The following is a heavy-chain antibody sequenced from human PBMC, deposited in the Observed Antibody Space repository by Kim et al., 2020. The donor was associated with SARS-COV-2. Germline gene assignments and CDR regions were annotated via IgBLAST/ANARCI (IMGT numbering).Heavy chain of an antibody. CDR3: ARGGGVPDHDWHFDV. CDR1: GFTFSAYW. D-gene: IGHD2-15*01. CDR2: ITSTGSSQ. Sequence: GGSLRLSCAASGFTFSAYWMHWVRQAPGKGLVWVSRITSTGSSQSYADSVKGRFTNSRDNAKNTLYLQMNSLRAEDTAVYYCARGGGVPDHDWHFDVWGRGSLASVS. J-gene: IGHJ2*01. V-gene: IGHV3-74*01.